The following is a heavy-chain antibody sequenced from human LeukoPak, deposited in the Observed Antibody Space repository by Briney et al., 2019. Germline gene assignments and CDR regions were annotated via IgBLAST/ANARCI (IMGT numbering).Heavy chain of an antibody. V-gene: IGHV3-30*18. CDR3: AKDRILGGYYDSSGYAIDY. CDR1: GFTFSSYG. J-gene: IGHJ4*02. D-gene: IGHD3-22*01. Sequence: GGSLRLSCAASGFTFSSYGMHWVRQAPGKGLEWVAVISYDGSNKYYADSAKGRFTISRDNSKNTLYLQMNSLRAEDTAVYYCAKDRILGGYYDSSGYAIDYWGQGTLVTVSS. CDR2: ISYDGSNK.